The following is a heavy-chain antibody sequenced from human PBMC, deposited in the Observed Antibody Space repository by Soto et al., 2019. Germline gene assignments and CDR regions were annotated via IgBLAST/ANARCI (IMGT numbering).Heavy chain of an antibody. Sequence: GSLRLSCSASGFTFSSYAMHWVRQAPGKGLEYVSAISSNGGSTYYADSVKGRFTISRDNSKNTLYLQMSSLRAEDTAVYYCVKGFNYYYYGMDVWGQGTTVTVS. J-gene: IGHJ6*02. CDR2: ISSNGGST. CDR1: GFTFSSYA. V-gene: IGHV3-64D*06. CDR3: VKGFNYYYYGMDV.